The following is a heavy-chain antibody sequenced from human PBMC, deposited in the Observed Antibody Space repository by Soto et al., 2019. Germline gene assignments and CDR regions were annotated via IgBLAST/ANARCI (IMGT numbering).Heavy chain of an antibody. CDR2: INHSGST. V-gene: IGHV4-34*01. J-gene: IGHJ6*02. CDR1: GGSFSGYY. D-gene: IGHD3-10*01. Sequence: SETLSLTCAVYGGSFSGYYWSWIRQPPGKGLEWIGEINHSGSTNYNPSLKSRVTISVDTSKNQFSLKLSSVTAADTAAYYCARGTTMVRGVIIILYYYGMDVWGQGTTVTVSS. CDR3: ARGTTMVRGVIIILYYYGMDV.